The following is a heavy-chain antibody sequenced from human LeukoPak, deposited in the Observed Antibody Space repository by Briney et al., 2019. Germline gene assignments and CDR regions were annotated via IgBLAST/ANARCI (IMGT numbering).Heavy chain of an antibody. D-gene: IGHD5-24*01. J-gene: IGHJ5*02. CDR3: ARDPGRRDGYNLGANWFDP. CDR1: GYTFTGYY. CDR2: INPNSGGT. Sequence: ASVKVSCKASGYTFTGYYMHWVRQAPGQGLEWMGRINPNSGGTNYAQKFQGRVTMTRDTSISTAYMELSRLRSDDTAVYYCARDPGRRDGYNLGANWFDPWGQGTLVTVSS. V-gene: IGHV1-2*06.